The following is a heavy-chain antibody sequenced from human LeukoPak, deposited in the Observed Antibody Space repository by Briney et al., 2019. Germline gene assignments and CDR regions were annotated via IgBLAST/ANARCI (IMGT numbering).Heavy chain of an antibody. J-gene: IGHJ3*02. Sequence: PGGSLRLSCAASGFTFSSYSMNWVRQAPGKGLEWVSSISSSSSYIYYADSVKGRFTISRDNAKNSLYLQMNSLRAEDTAVYYCARGLYSSSWSDAFDIWGQGTMVTVSS. V-gene: IGHV3-21*01. D-gene: IGHD6-13*01. CDR3: ARGLYSSSWSDAFDI. CDR2: ISSSSSYI. CDR1: GFTFSSYS.